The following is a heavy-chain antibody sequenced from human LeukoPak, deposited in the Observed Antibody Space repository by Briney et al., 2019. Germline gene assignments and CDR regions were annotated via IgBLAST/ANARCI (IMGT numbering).Heavy chain of an antibody. Sequence: SETLSLTCTVSGGSIGSSSYYWGWIRQAPGKGLEWIANIYFGGTTYYNPSLKSRVTISVDTSKNQFSLKVNSVTAADTAIYYRARLWTSDWTAAHWYFDLWGRGTLVTVSS. CDR1: GGSIGSSSYY. CDR3: ARLWTSDWTAAHWYFDL. CDR2: IYFGGTT. J-gene: IGHJ2*01. D-gene: IGHD6-19*01. V-gene: IGHV4-39*01.